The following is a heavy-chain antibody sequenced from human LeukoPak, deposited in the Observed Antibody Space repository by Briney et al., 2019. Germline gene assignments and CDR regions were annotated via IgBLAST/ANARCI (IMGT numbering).Heavy chain of an antibody. Sequence: PGGSLRLSCAASGFTFDDYAMHWVRQAPGKGLEWVSGISWNSGSIGHADSVKGRFTISRDNAKNSLYLQMNSLRAEDTALYFCAKDGIPRYYYGSGSYYLYYMDVWGKGTTATVSS. CDR1: GFTFDDYA. J-gene: IGHJ6*03. CDR2: ISWNSGSI. CDR3: AKDGIPRYYYGSGSYYLYYMDV. V-gene: IGHV3-9*01. D-gene: IGHD3-10*01.